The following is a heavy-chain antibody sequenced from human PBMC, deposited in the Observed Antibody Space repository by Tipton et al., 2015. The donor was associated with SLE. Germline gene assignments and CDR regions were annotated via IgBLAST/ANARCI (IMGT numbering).Heavy chain of an antibody. J-gene: IGHJ4*02. CDR1: GFTFSSYW. CDR3: ARAGDYGGKYNGPFDY. D-gene: IGHD4/OR15-4a*01. CDR2: INIDETGS. V-gene: IGHV3-74*01. Sequence: SLRLSCAASGFTFSSYWMHWVRQAPGKGLVWVSRINIDETGSSYADSVKGRFTISRDNAKNTLYLQMNTLRADDTAVYYCARAGDYGGKYNGPFDYWGQGTLVTVSS.